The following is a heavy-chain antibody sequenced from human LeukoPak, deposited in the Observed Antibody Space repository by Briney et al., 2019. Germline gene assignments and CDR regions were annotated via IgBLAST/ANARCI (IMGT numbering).Heavy chain of an antibody. D-gene: IGHD1-14*01. J-gene: IGHJ5*02. CDR2: IYNRGST. Sequence: PSETLSLTCTVSGGAISSYYWKWIRQPPGKGLEWIGYIYNRGSTNYNPSLKSRVTISADTSKNQFSLKLSSVTAADTAVYYCAREPETAGYNCCDPGRQGTLVTVSS. CDR1: GGAISSYY. V-gene: IGHV4-59*01. CDR3: AREPETAGYNCCDP.